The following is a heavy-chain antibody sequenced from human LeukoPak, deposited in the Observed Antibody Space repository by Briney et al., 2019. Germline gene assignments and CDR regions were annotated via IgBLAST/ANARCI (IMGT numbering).Heavy chain of an antibody. CDR1: GGSISSSTSY. Sequence: SETLSLTCTVSGGSISSSTSYWGWIRQPPRKGLEWIGYIYYSGRTYYNPSLKSRLTISVDTSKNQFSLKLSSVTAADTAVYYCASLRVTTYYLDYRGQGTLVTVSS. D-gene: IGHD2-21*02. J-gene: IGHJ4*02. CDR2: IYYSGRT. CDR3: ASLRVTTYYLDY. V-gene: IGHV4-39*01.